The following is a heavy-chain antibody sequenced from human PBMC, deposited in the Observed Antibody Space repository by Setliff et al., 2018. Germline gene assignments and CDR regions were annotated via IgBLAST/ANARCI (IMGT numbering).Heavy chain of an antibody. Sequence: SETLSLTCTVSGDSISSGNFYWTWIRQPAGQGLEWIGRIYSSGSPSYNPSLESRVTISRDTSKNQLSLTLSSMTAADTGVYYCTTDRRGDGLMFFDYWGRGVPVTVSS. CDR2: IYSSGSP. V-gene: IGHV4-61*02. CDR3: TTDRRGDGLMFFDY. CDR1: GDSISSGNFY. D-gene: IGHD3-10*01. J-gene: IGHJ4*02.